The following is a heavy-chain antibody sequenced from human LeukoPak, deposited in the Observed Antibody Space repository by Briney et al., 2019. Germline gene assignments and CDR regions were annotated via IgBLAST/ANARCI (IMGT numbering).Heavy chain of an antibody. CDR1: GGSISSSNYY. J-gene: IGHJ4*02. CDR2: IYYSGST. V-gene: IGHV4-39*07. Sequence: SETLSLTCTVSGGSISSSNYYWGWIRQPPGKGLEWIGSIYYSGSTYYNPSLKSRVTISVDTSKNQFSLRLSSVTAADTAVYYCARVTGYVMEDYFDYWGQGTLVTVSS. D-gene: IGHD6-13*01. CDR3: ARVTGYVMEDYFDY.